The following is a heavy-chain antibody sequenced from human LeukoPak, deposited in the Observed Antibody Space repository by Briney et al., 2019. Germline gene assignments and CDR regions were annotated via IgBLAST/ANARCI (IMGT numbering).Heavy chain of an antibody. CDR2: ISSSSSYI. D-gene: IGHD3-9*01. J-gene: IGHJ4*02. CDR1: GFTFSSYS. CDR3: ARGILTEVEYDY. V-gene: IGHV3-21*01. Sequence: PGGSLRLSCAASGFTFSSYSMTWVRQAPGKGLEWVSSISSSSSYIYYADSVKGRFTISRHNAKNSLYLQMNSLRAEDTAVYYCARGILTEVEYDYWGQGTLVTVSS.